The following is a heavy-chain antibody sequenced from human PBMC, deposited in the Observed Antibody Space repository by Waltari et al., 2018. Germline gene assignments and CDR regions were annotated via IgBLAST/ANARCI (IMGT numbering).Heavy chain of an antibody. CDR3: ARGGVLRYFDWLLSTDYYYGMDV. CDR1: GGSISSSNC. J-gene: IGHJ6*02. D-gene: IGHD3-9*01. V-gene: IGHV4-4*02. CDR2: IYHSGST. Sequence: QVQLQESGPGLVKPSGTLSLTCAVSGGSISSSNCWSLCRQPPGKGLELLGEIYHSGSTNYNPSLKSRVTISVDKSKNQFSLKLSSVTAADTAVYYCARGGVLRYFDWLLSTDYYYGMDVWGQGTTVTVSS.